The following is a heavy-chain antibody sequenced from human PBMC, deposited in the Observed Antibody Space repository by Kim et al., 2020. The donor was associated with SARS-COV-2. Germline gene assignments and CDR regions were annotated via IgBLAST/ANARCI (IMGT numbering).Heavy chain of an antibody. D-gene: IGHD3-10*01. CDR3: ARRRYGSGSYFHGMDV. V-gene: IGHV5-51*01. J-gene: IGHJ6*02. CDR1: GYSFTSYW. CDR2: IYPGDSDT. Sequence: GESLKISCKGSGYSFTSYWIGWVRQMPGKGLEWMGIIYPGDSDTRYSPSFQGQVTISADKSISTAYLQWSSLKASDTAIYYCARRRYGSGSYFHGMDVWGQGTTVTVSS.